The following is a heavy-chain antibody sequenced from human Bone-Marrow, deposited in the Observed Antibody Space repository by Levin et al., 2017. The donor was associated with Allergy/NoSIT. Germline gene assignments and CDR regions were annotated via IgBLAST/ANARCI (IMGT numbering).Heavy chain of an antibody. J-gene: IGHJ4*02. CDR1: GFAFANYA. D-gene: IGHD4-17*01. CDR3: AAHRCTVTTVGGFDY. Sequence: GGSLRLSCVASGFAFANYAMSWVRQAPGKGLEWVSALSGGGGSTYYADSVKGRFTISRDNSKNTLYLQMNSLRAEDTAVYYGAAHRCTVTTVGGFDYWGQGTLVTVSA. CDR2: LSGGGGST. V-gene: IGHV3-23*01.